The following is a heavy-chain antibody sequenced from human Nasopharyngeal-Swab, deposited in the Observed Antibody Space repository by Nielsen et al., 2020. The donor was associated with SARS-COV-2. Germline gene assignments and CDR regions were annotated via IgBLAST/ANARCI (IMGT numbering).Heavy chain of an antibody. Sequence: GGSLRLSCSASGFTFSSYAMHWVRQAPGKGLEYVSAISSNGGSTYYADSVKGRITISRDNSKNTLYLQMSSLRAEDTAVYYCVKDQGDFWSGYYWSYYGMDVWGQGTTVTVSS. D-gene: IGHD3-3*01. CDR2: ISSNGGST. J-gene: IGHJ6*02. CDR3: VKDQGDFWSGYYWSYYGMDV. CDR1: GFTFSSYA. V-gene: IGHV3-64D*06.